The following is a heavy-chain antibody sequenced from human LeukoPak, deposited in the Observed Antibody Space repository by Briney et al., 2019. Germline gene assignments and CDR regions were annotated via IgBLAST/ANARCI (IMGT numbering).Heavy chain of an antibody. Sequence: SETQTLLCTVSAGSISSNYWSWIRQPAGKGLEWIGRILTSGSTNYNPSLESRVTLSLDTSKNQFSLKLSSVTAADTAVYYCARKLAALNAFDIWGQRTLVTVSS. V-gene: IGHV4-4*07. J-gene: IGHJ3*02. CDR1: AGSISSNY. CDR2: ILTSGST. CDR3: ARKLAALNAFDI. D-gene: IGHD6-19*01.